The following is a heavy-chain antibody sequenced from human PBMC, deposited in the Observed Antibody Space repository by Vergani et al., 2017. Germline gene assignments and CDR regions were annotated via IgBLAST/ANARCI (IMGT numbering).Heavy chain of an antibody. J-gene: IGHJ2*01. V-gene: IGHV4-39*01. CDR3: ASGKYYSVNTSDFRERYFDV. Sequence: QMQLQESGPGLVKASETLSLTCTVSGDSIISRSHYWGWIRQPPGKGLEWIGSIYNSGNGDSSSSTKSLVTISADSSKNQFSLSLKSVNAADTAVYYCASGKYYSVNTSDFRERYFDVWGRGTLVTVSS. D-gene: IGHD4-17*01. CDR2: IYNSGNG. CDR1: GDSIISRSHY.